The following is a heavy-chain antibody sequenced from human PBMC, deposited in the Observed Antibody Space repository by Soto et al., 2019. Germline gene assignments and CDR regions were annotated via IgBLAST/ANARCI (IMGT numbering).Heavy chain of an antibody. D-gene: IGHD3-10*01. CDR3: ASYGSGRRYPDY. J-gene: IGHJ4*02. V-gene: IGHV4-34*01. CDR2: INHSGST. CDR1: GGSFSGYY. Sequence: PSETLSLTCAVYGGSFSGYYWSWIRQPPGKGLEWIGEINHSGSTNYNPSLKSRVTISVDTSKNQFSLKLSSVTAADTAVYYCASYGSGRRYPDYWGQGTLVTVSS.